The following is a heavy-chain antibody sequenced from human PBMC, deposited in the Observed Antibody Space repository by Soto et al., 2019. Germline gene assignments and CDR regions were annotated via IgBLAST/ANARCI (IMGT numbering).Heavy chain of an antibody. CDR2: ISAYNGNT. CDR3: ARELDSSGWDY. V-gene: IGHV1-18*01. D-gene: IGHD6-19*01. CDR1: GYTFTSYG. Sequence: ASVKVSCKASGYTFTSYGISWVRQAPGQGLEWMGWISAYNGNTNYAQKLQGRVTMTTDTSTSTAHMELRSLRSDDTAVYYCARELDSSGWDYWGQGTLVTVCS. J-gene: IGHJ4*02.